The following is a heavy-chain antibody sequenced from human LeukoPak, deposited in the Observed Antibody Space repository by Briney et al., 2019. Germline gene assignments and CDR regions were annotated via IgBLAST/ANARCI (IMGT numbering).Heavy chain of an antibody. CDR3: ARGASSYYDSSDYFDY. V-gene: IGHV1-2*02. CDR2: INPNTGDT. Sequence: ASVKVSCKASGFTFNAYYIHWVRQAPGQGLEWMGWINPNTGDTNFAQKFQGRVAMTGDTSLSTAYMDLSRLTSDDTAVYYCARGASSYYDSSDYFDYWGQGALVTVSS. CDR1: GFTFNAYY. D-gene: IGHD3-22*01. J-gene: IGHJ4*02.